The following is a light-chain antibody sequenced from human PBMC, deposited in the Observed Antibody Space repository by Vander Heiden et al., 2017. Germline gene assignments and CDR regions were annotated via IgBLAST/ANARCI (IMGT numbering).Light chain of an antibody. CDR1: QDISHY. Sequence: QMTQSPSSLSASVGDRVTITCQASQDISHYLTWYQQKPGKAPKLLIYDASNLETGVPSRFSGSGSGTDFTFTISSLQPEDIATYYCQQYDNLPLTFGGGTKVEIK. CDR2: DAS. V-gene: IGKV1-33*01. CDR3: QQYDNLPLT. J-gene: IGKJ4*01.